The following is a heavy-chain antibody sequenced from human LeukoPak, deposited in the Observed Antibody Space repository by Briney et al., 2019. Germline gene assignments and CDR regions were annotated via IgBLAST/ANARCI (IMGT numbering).Heavy chain of an antibody. CDR2: VHRDGSET. Sequence: SGGSLRLSCAASGFALSSHWMTWVRQVPGRGPEWVANVHRDGSETYYLDSVKGRFTISKDNAKNSLYLQMNSLRAEDTALYHCARNNGMDVWGQGTTVIVSS. CDR1: GFALSSHW. CDR3: ARNNGMDV. V-gene: IGHV3-7*03. J-gene: IGHJ6*02.